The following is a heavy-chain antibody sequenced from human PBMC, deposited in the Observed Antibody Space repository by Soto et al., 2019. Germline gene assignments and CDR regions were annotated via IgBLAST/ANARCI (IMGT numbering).Heavy chain of an antibody. Sequence: ASVKVSCKASGYTFTSYYMHWVRQAPGQGLEWMGIINPSGGSTSYAQKFQGRVTMTRDTSTSTVYMELSSLRSEDTAVYYCARAPNYYDSSGYPQSPFDYWGQGTLVTVSS. D-gene: IGHD3-22*01. V-gene: IGHV1-46*01. J-gene: IGHJ4*02. CDR3: ARAPNYYDSSGYPQSPFDY. CDR2: INPSGGST. CDR1: GYTFTSYY.